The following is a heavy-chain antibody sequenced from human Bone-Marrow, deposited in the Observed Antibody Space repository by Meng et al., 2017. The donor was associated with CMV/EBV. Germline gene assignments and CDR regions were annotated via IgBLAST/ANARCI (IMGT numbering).Heavy chain of an antibody. V-gene: IGHV3-21*06. CDR3: ARDGDLWAGSNFDY. CDR1: GLNFNGHS. CDR2: ISINRNYR. J-gene: IGHJ4*02. Sequence: GESLKISCAASGLNFNGHSLNWVRQAPGKGLEWVSSISINRNYRHYADSVKGRFFISTDDAKSSLFLQMDSLRAEDTATYYCARDGDLWAGSNFDYWGPGTLVTVYS. D-gene: IGHD3/OR15-3a*01.